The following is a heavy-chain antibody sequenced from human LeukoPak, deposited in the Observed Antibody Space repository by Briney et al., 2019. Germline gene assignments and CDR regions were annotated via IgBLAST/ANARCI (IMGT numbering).Heavy chain of an antibody. CDR1: GYSISSGYY. CDR2: IYHSGST. Sequence: SETLSLTCTVSGYSISSGYYWGWIRQPPGKGLEWIGSIYHSGSTYYSPSLKSRVTISVDTSKNQFSLKLSSVTAADTAVYYCARAYYDFWSGYYLGYFDYWGQGTLVTVSS. CDR3: ARAYYDFWSGYYLGYFDY. D-gene: IGHD3-3*01. J-gene: IGHJ4*02. V-gene: IGHV4-38-2*02.